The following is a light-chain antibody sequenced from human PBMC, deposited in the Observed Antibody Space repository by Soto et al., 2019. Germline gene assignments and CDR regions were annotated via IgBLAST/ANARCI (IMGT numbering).Light chain of an antibody. Sequence: DIQMTQSPSSLSASVGYRVTITCRASQGIRNDLGWYQQKPGKAPKRLIYGSSSLQSGVPSRFSGSGSGTEFILTIRSLQPEDVATYYCQKYESSPMAFGPGTKVDIK. CDR3: QKYESSPMA. V-gene: IGKV1-17*01. CDR1: QGIRND. J-gene: IGKJ3*01. CDR2: GSS.